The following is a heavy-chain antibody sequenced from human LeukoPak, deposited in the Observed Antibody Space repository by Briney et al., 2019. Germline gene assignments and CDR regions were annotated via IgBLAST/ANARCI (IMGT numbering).Heavy chain of an antibody. CDR2: INPKTGDT. V-gene: IGHV1-2*04. J-gene: IGHJ4*02. CDR1: GYIFTDYY. D-gene: IGHD3-10*02. CDR3: ARDRMVGGWYYFDY. Sequence: ASVKVSCKTSGYIFTDYYIHWVRQAPGQGLEWMGWINPKTGDTNSAEKFQRWVTMTRDTSTSTVYMELSSLRSEDTAVYYCARDRMVGGWYYFDYWGQGTLVTVSS.